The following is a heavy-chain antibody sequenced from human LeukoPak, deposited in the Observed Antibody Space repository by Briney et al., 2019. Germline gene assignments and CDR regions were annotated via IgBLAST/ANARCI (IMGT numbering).Heavy chain of an antibody. V-gene: IGHV3-66*04. J-gene: IGHJ4*02. CDR3: ARRRGGYGDGDFDY. CDR1: GFTASSRT. D-gene: IGHD4-17*01. CDR2: IRSDTTT. Sequence: PGGSLRLSCAASGFTASSRTMIWVRQAPGKGLECVSYIRSDTTTEYAEYVKGRFTISRDDSINTVYLQMNSLRVEDTSVYYCARRRGGYGDGDFDYWGQGTLVTVSS.